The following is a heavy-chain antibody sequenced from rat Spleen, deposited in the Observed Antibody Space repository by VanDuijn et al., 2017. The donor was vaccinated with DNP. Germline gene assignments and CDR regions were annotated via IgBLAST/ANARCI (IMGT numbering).Heavy chain of an antibody. CDR2: IISDGDST. CDR3: LTHEPGYN. CDR1: GGPGRDQA. D-gene: IGHD1-4*01. J-gene: IGHJ2*01. Sequence: EGQRGETGGGGGQPGNARKPPRAAAGGPGRDQARAWVRQSPKKGLEWVATIISDGDSTYYRDSVKGRFTISRNNAKSTLYLQVDSLRSEDTATYYCLTHEPGYNWGQGVMVTVSS. V-gene: IGHV5S10*01.